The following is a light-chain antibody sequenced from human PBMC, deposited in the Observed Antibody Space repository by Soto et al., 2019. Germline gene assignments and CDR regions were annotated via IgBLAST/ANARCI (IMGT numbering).Light chain of an antibody. CDR2: AAS. CDR1: QSISNY. Sequence: DIQMTQSPSSLSASVGDRVIITCRTSQSISNYLNWYQHKPGKAPKVLISAASNLQSGVPSRFSGSGSGTVFTLTISSLQPEDFATYFCQQYNRNTWSFGPGTKVDI. J-gene: IGKJ1*01. CDR3: QQYNRNTWS. V-gene: IGKV1-39*01.